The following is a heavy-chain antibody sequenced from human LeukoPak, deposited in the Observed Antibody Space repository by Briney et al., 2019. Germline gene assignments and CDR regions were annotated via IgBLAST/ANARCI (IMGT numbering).Heavy chain of an antibody. CDR2: ISSSGSAK. J-gene: IGHJ6*03. Sequence: GGSLRLSCAASGFTFSDYYMSWIRQAPGQGLEWVSYISSSGSAKYYADSVKGRFTISRDNAKNSLYLQMNSLRAEDTAVYYCARDLVRRTWAVAGNYYYMDVWGKGTTVTVSS. CDR1: GFTFSDYY. D-gene: IGHD6-19*01. CDR3: ARDLVRRTWAVAGNYYYMDV. V-gene: IGHV3-11*04.